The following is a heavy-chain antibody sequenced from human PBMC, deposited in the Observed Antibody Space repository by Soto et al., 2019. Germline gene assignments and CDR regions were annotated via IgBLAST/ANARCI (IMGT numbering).Heavy chain of an antibody. CDR1: GGSFISYI. CDR3: AKSLVFVELAYMDV. V-gene: IGHV1-69*02. J-gene: IGHJ6*03. Sequence: QVQLVQSGAEVGKPGSSVKVSCEASGGSFISYIFTWVRQAPGQGLEWMGRSIPIQGRADYALKFQDRVTITADRSTQTVYMELRSLRPEDTALYYCAKSLVFVELAYMDVWGKGTTVTVSS. D-gene: IGHD1-7*01. CDR2: SIPIQGRA.